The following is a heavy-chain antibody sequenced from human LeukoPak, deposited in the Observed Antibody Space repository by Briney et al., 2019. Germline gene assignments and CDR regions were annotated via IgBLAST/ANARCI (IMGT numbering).Heavy chain of an antibody. J-gene: IGHJ6*03. Sequence: GGSLRLSCAASGFTFSSYAMSWVRQAPGKGLEWVPAISGSDGSTYYADSVKGRFTISRDNSKNTLYLQMNSLRAEDTAVYYCAKNAYNYYGADNYYYYMDVWGKGTTVTVSS. V-gene: IGHV3-23*01. CDR3: AKNAYNYYGADNYYYYMDV. CDR2: ISGSDGST. D-gene: IGHD3-10*01. CDR1: GFTFSSYA.